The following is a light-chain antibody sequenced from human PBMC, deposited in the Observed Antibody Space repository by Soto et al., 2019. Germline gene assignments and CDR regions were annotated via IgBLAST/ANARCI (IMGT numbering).Light chain of an antibody. CDR3: SSYAGSTKWV. CDR1: SSDVGAYNH. Sequence: QSVLTQPPSASGSPGQSVAISGTGTSSDVGAYNHVSWYQQQPGKAPKLIICEVNKRPSGVPDRFSGSKSGNTASLTVSGLQAEDEADYYCSSYAGSTKWVFGGGTKLTVL. V-gene: IGLV2-8*01. J-gene: IGLJ3*02. CDR2: EVN.